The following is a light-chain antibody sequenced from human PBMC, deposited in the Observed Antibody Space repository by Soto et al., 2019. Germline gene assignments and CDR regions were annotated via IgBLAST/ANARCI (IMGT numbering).Light chain of an antibody. CDR2: GAS. CDR1: QSLGSN. CDR3: QQYNNWPPIT. J-gene: IGKJ5*01. V-gene: IGKV3D-15*01. Sequence: EIVMTQSPATLSVSPGERATLSCRASQSLGSNLAWYQQKPGQAPRLLVYGASSRATGIPDRFSGSGSGTDFTLTISRLEPEDFAVYYCQQYNNWPPITFGQGTRLEIK.